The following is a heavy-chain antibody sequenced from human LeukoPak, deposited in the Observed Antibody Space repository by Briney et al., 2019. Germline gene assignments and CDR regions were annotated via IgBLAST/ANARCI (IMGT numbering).Heavy chain of an antibody. Sequence: GGSLRLPCAASGFTFSSYWMSWVRQAPGKGLEWVANIKQDGSEKYYVDSVKGRFTISRDNAKNSLYLQMNSLRAEDTAVYYCARVSSSSWWALDYWGQGTLVTVSS. CDR1: GFTFSSYW. D-gene: IGHD6-13*01. CDR3: ARVSSSSWWALDY. V-gene: IGHV3-7*01. CDR2: IKQDGSEK. J-gene: IGHJ4*02.